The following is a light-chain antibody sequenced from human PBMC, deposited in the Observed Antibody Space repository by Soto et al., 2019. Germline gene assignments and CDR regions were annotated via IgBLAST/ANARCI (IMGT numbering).Light chain of an antibody. CDR3: QQYDNSPIT. CDR2: RAS. Sequence: DIVMTQSPATLSVSPGERATLSCRASQSVSDKLAWYQQKPGQGPRLLVYRASTRTLGIPARFSGSESGTEFTLTISRLEPEDFAVYYCQQYDNSPITFGQGTRLEIK. J-gene: IGKJ5*01. V-gene: IGKV3-15*01. CDR1: QSVSDK.